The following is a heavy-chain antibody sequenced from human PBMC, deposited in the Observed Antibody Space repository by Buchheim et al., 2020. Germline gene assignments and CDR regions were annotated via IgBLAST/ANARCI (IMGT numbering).Heavy chain of an antibody. J-gene: IGHJ6*02. CDR1: GYTFTGYY. Sequence: QVQLVQSRAEVKKPGASVKVSCKASGYTFTGYYMHWVRQAPGQGLEWMGRINPNSGGTNYAQKFQGRVTMTRDTSISTAYMELSRLRSDDTAVYYCARDHRLGSSLSGYYYYGMDVWGQGTT. CDR2: INPNSGGT. V-gene: IGHV1-2*06. D-gene: IGHD6-6*01. CDR3: ARDHRLGSSLSGYYYYGMDV.